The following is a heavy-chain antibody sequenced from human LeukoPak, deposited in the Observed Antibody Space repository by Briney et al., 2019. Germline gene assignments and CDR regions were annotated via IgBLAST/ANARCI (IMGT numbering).Heavy chain of an antibody. CDR2: ISTSSNRI. J-gene: IGHJ4*02. CDR3: ARVSAPGTSGWYFGY. D-gene: IGHD6-19*01. Sequence: PGGSLRLSCAASGLTFSSYGMNWVRQAPGKGLEWVSYISTSSNRIDYADSVKGRFTMSRDNAKNLLYLQMNSLRDEDTAMYYCARVSAPGTSGWYFGYWGQGTLVTVSS. CDR1: GLTFSSYG. V-gene: IGHV3-48*02.